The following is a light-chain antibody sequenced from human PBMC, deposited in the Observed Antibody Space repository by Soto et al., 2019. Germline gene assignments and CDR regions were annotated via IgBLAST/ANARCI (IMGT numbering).Light chain of an antibody. Sequence: EIVMTQSPATLSVSPGERATLSCRASQSVSSNLAWYQQKPGQAPRLLIYGASTRATGIPARFSGSGSGTECPLTISSLQSEDFAVYYCQQYNNWPYTFGQGTKLEIK. J-gene: IGKJ2*01. CDR2: GAS. CDR1: QSVSSN. V-gene: IGKV3-15*01. CDR3: QQYNNWPYT.